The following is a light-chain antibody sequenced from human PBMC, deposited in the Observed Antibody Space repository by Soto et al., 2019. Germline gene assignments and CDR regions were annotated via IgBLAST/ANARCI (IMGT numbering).Light chain of an antibody. CDR3: QVWDTSSGHFTWV. CDR2: DDC. V-gene: IGLV3-21*02. Sequence: SYELTQPPSVSVAPGQTATITCGENNIGSKSVHWYQQKTGQAPALVVCDDCDRPSGIPDRFFGSKSGNTATLTISRVEAGDEADYYCQVWDTSSGHFTWVFGGGTKLTVL. J-gene: IGLJ3*02. CDR1: NIGSKS.